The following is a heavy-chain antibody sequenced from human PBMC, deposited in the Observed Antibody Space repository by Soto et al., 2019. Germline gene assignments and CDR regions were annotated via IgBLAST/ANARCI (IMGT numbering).Heavy chain of an antibody. CDR3: AKWDGYGDH. V-gene: IGHV3-23*01. J-gene: IGHJ5*02. Sequence: EVQFLESGGDLVQPGGSLRLSCAASGFSFSSYSFTWVRQAPGKGLEWVAGISIGGDKTWHADSVKGRFTISRDNSKNTVYLQMKSLRVDDTAVYYCAKWDGYGDHWGQGTLVTVSS. CDR1: GFSFSSYS. D-gene: IGHD5-18*01. CDR2: ISIGGDKT.